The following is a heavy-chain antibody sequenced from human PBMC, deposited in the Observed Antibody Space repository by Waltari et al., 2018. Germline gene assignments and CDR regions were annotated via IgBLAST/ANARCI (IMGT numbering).Heavy chain of an antibody. D-gene: IGHD5-12*01. V-gene: IGHV1-18*01. CDR2: ISAYNGNT. J-gene: IGHJ4*02. CDR1: GYTFTSYG. CDR3: ARDLVATIPPRIEY. Sequence: QVQLVQSGAEVKKPGASVKVSCKASGYTFTSYGISWLRQAPGQGLEWIGWISAYNGNTNYAQKLQGRVTMTTDTSTSKAYMELRSLRSDDTAVDYCARDLVATIPPRIEYWGQGTLVSVYS.